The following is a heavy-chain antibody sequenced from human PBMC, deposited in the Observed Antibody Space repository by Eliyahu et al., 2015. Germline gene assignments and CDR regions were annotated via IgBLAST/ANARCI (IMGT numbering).Heavy chain of an antibody. V-gene: IGHV7-4-1*02. Sequence: QVQLVQSGSELKKPGASVKVSCKASGYTFTSXAMNXVRQXPGQGLEWMGWINTNTGNPTYXQGFTGRFVFSLDTSVSTAYLQISSLKAEDTAVYYCANAISNWNYEDGAFDIWGQGTMVTVSS. D-gene: IGHD1-7*01. CDR3: ANAISNWNYEDGAFDI. CDR1: GYTFTSXA. CDR2: INTNTGNP. J-gene: IGHJ3*02.